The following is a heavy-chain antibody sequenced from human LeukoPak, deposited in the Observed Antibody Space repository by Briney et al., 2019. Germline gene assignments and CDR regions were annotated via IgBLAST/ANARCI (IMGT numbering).Heavy chain of an antibody. CDR3: ATLINSLDWFDP. J-gene: IGHJ5*02. D-gene: IGHD5-18*01. Sequence: GASVEVSCKVSGYTLTELSMHWVRQAPGKGLEWMGGFDPEDGETIYAQKFQGRVTMTEDTSTDTAYMELSSLRSEDTAVYYCATLINSLDWFDPWGQGTLVTVSS. V-gene: IGHV1-24*01. CDR1: GYTLTELS. CDR2: FDPEDGET.